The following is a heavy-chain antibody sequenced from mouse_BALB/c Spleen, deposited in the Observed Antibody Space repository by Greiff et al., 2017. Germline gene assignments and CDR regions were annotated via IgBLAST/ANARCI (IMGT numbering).Heavy chain of an antibody. V-gene: IGHV1-18*01. CDR2: INPNNGGT. D-gene: IGHD3-2*01. CDR1: GYTFTDYN. CDR3: ARSGQLGLYYYAMDY. J-gene: IGHJ4*01. Sequence: EVKLQESGPELVKPGASVKIPCKASGYTFTDYNMDWVKQSHGKSLEWIGDINPNNGGTIYNQKFKGKATLTVDKSSSTAYMELRSLTSEDTAVYYCARSGQLGLYYYAMDYWGQGTSVTVSS.